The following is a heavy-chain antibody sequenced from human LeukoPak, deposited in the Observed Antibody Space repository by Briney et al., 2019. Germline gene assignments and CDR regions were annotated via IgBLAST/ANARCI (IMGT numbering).Heavy chain of an antibody. Sequence: SETLSLTCTVSGGSISSGGYYWSWIRQHPGKGLEWIGYIYYSGSTYYNPSLKSRVTISVDTSKNQFSLKLSSVTAADTAVYYCARDRIGDSYGDYLGVSYGMDVWGQGTTVTVSS. CDR2: IYYSGST. J-gene: IGHJ6*02. D-gene: IGHD4-17*01. CDR1: GGSISSGGYY. V-gene: IGHV4-31*03. CDR3: ARDRIGDSYGDYLGVSYGMDV.